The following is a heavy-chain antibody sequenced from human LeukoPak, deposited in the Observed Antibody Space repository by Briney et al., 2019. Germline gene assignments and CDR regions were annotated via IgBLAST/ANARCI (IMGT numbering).Heavy chain of an antibody. V-gene: IGHV1-46*03. CDR3: ARDLEYYDFWSGAHSTPFDP. J-gene: IGHJ5*02. D-gene: IGHD3-3*01. Sequence: GASVKVSCKASGYTFTSYYMHWLRQAPGQGLEWMGIINPSGGSTSYAQKFQGRVTMTRDTSTSTVYMELSSLRSEDTAVYYCARDLEYYDFWSGAHSTPFDPWGQGTLVTVSS. CDR1: GYTFTSYY. CDR2: INPSGGST.